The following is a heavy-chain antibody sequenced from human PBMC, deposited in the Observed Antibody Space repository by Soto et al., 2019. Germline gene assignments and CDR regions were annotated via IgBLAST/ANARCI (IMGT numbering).Heavy chain of an antibody. D-gene: IGHD2-15*01. CDR3: AKGPGYLVDY. V-gene: IGHV3-30*18. CDR1: GFTFSTYG. CDR2: ISYDGSNK. J-gene: IGHJ4*02. Sequence: QEQLVESGGGVVQPGRSLRLSCAASGFTFSTYGMHWVRQAPGKGLEWVAVISYDGSNKYYADFVKGRFTISRDNSKNTLYLQMNSLRAEDTAVYYCAKGPGYLVDYWGQGTLVTVSS.